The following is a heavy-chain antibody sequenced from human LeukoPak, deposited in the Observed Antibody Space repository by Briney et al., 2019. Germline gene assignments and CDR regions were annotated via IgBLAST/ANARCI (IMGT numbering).Heavy chain of an antibody. CDR3: ARVGFATQYYYYYGMDV. D-gene: IGHD2-15*01. Sequence: GRSLRLSCAASGFTFSHYIMHWVRQAPGKGLEWVAVISYGGTNKYYADSVKGRFAISRDNSKNTLYLQMNSLRAEDTAVYYCARVGFATQYYYYYGMDVWGQGTTVTVSS. CDR1: GFTFSHYI. V-gene: IGHV3-30*03. J-gene: IGHJ6*02. CDR2: ISYGGTNK.